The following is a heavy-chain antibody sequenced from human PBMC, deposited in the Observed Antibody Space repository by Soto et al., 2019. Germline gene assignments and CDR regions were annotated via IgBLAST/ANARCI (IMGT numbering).Heavy chain of an antibody. CDR3: ARDPGPIVGAIQDAFDF. V-gene: IGHV1-69*04. CDR1: GGTFSSYT. J-gene: IGHJ3*01. CDR2: IIPILGIA. D-gene: IGHD1-26*01. Sequence: SVKVSCKASGGTFSSYTISWVRQAPGQGLEWMGRIIPILGIANYAQKFQGRVTITADKSTSTAYMELSSLRSEDTAVYYCARDPGPIVGAIQDAFDFWGQGTIVTVSS.